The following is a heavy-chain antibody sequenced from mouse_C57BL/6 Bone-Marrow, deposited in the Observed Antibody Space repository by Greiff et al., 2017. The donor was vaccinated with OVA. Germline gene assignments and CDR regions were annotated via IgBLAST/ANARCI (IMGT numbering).Heavy chain of an antibody. Sequence: EVNVVESGAELVRPGASVKLSCTASGFNIKDDYMHWVKQRPEQGLEWIGWIDPENGDTAYASEFPGKATITADTSSNTAYRQLSSLTSEDTAVYYCTTWYYCSSFYFDYWGQGTTLTVSS. CDR2: IDPENGDT. CDR1: GFNIKDDY. V-gene: IGHV14-4*01. J-gene: IGHJ2*01. CDR3: TTWYYCSSFYFDY. D-gene: IGHD1-1*01.